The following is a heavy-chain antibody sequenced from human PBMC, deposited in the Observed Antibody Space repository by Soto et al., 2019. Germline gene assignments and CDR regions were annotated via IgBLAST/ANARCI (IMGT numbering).Heavy chain of an antibody. D-gene: IGHD3-10*01. V-gene: IGHV4-59*01. Sequence: ETLSLTGTVSVGSIGSYYWSWIRQPPGKGLEWIGYIYESGSTNSNPSLQSRVTISVDTSKNQFYLNLSPVTAADTATYYCARARITLVREIIKYNMDIWGQGTTVTVSS. J-gene: IGHJ6*02. CDR1: VGSIGSYY. CDR3: ARARITLVREIIKYNMDI. CDR2: IYESGST.